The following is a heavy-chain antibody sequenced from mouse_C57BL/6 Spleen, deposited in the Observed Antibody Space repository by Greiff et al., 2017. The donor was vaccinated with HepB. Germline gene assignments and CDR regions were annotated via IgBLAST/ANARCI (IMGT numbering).Heavy chain of an antibody. Sequence: QVQLQQPGAELVKPGASVKVSCKASGYTFTSYWMHWVKQRPGQGLEWIGRIHPSDSDTNYNQKFKGKATLTVDKSSSTAYMQLSSLTSEDSAVYYCAIWSIVTTDLYYAMDYWGQGTSVTVSS. J-gene: IGHJ4*01. CDR1: GYTFTSYW. D-gene: IGHD2-12*01. CDR2: IHPSDSDT. CDR3: AIWSIVTTDLYYAMDY. V-gene: IGHV1-74*01.